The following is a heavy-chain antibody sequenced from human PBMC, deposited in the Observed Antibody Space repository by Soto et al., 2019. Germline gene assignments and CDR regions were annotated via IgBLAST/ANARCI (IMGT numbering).Heavy chain of an antibody. V-gene: IGHV5-51*01. CDR2: SYPRDSDT. CDR3: ARLGGNYYYHYGMDV. Sequence: PRGCLNISREGFGHTFTSHCVGWVPHMARNGLALMGISYPRDSDTRDSPSFKGQVTISADKSISTAYLQWSSLKASDTAMYYCARLGGNYYYHYGMDVWGQGTTVTVSS. J-gene: IGHJ6*02. D-gene: IGHD1-26*01. CDR1: GHTFTSHC.